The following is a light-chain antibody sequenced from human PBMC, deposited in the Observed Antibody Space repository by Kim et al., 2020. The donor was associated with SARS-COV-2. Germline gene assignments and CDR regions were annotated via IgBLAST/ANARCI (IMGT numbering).Light chain of an antibody. J-gene: IGKJ3*01. V-gene: IGKV2-30*01. CDR1: QSLVSRDGNTY. Sequence: PASISCRSSQSLVSRDGNTYLKWLQQRPGQSPRRLIYQVSKRDSGVPDRFSGSGSGTDFTLQISRVEAEDVGVYYCMQGTHWPFTFGPGTKVDIK. CDR3: MQGTHWPFT. CDR2: QVS.